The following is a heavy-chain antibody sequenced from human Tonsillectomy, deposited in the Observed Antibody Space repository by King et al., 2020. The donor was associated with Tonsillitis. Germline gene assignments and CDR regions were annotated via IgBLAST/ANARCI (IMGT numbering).Heavy chain of an antibody. D-gene: IGHD2-8*02. CDR2: IYYSGST. V-gene: IGHV4-39*01. CDR3: ARTGRDYYCDY. Sequence: QLQESGPGLVKPSETLSLTCTVSGGSISSSNYYWGWIRQPPGKGLEGIGSIYYSGSTYYNPSLTSRVTISVDTSKNQFSLKLSSVTAADTAVYYCARTGRDYYCDYWGQRTLVTVFS. J-gene: IGHJ4*02. CDR1: GGSISSSNYY.